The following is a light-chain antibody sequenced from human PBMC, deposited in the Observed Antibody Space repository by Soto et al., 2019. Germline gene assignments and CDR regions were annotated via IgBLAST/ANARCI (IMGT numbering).Light chain of an antibody. CDR2: TXS. J-gene: IGKJ5*01. CDR1: ESRLHSDGIAY. Sequence: DVVMTQSPLSLPVTFGRAASRAXRSYESRLHSDGIAYFRCXQQRQGXSPSXXXVTXSNLESGGPARLSGSGSATDFALKISRVEAEDVGVYYHMQGTHGTSTFGQGTRLEIK. V-gene: IGKV2-30*02. CDR3: MQGTHGTST.